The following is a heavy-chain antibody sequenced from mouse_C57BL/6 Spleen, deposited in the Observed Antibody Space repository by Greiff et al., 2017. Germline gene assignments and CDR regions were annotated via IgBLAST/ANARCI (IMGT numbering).Heavy chain of an antibody. CDR1: GYTFTSYW. D-gene: IGHD1-1*01. CDR2: IDPSDSYT. CDR3: ARRRDYGSSPYYFDY. J-gene: IGHJ2*01. Sequence: QVQLQQPGAELVKPGASVKLSCKASGYTFTSYWMQWVKQRPGQGLEWIGEIDPSDSYTNYNQTFKGKATLTVDTSSSTAYMQLSSLTSEDSAVYYCARRRDYGSSPYYFDYWGQGTTLTVSS. V-gene: IGHV1-50*01.